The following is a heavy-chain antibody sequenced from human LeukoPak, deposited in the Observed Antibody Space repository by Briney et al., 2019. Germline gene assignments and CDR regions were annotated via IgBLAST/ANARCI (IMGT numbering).Heavy chain of an antibody. CDR2: IHDRGSD. CDR3: ARYGLVEFRNAFQY. CDR1: GASITTTNLW. V-gene: IGHV4-61*01. D-gene: IGHD6-6*01. J-gene: IGHJ1*01. Sequence: KSSETLSLTCSVSGASITTTNLWWTWIRQSPGRGLEWIGYIHDRGSDKYNPALESRATLSVDTSKNQFSLKLNSVTAADTAVYYCARYGLVEFRNAFQYWGQGILVSVSS.